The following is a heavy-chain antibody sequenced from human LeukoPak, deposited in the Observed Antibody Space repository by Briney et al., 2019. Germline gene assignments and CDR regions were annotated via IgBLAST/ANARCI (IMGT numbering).Heavy chain of an antibody. D-gene: IGHD5-12*01. J-gene: IGHJ6*02. CDR2: ISYDGSNK. V-gene: IGHV3-30*03. CDR3: ARDWLRLSHYYYGMDV. Sequence: GGSLRLSCAASGFTFSSYGMHWVRQAPGKGLEWVAVISYDGSNKYYADSVKGRFTISRDNSKNTLYLQMNSLRAEDTAVYYCARDWLRLSHYYYGMDVWGQGTTVTVSS. CDR1: GFTFSSYG.